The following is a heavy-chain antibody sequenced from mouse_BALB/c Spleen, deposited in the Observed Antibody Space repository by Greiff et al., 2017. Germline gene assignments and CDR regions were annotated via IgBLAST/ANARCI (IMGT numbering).Heavy chain of an antibody. CDR1: GFSLTSYG. J-gene: IGHJ2*01. CDR3: ARGHYGKESFDY. V-gene: IGHV2-9*02. Sequence: VKLVESGPGLVAPSQSLSITCTVSGFSLTSYGVHWVRQPPGKGLEWLGVIWAGGSTNYNSALMSRLSISKDNSKSQVFLKMNSLQTDDTAMYYCARGHYGKESFDYWGQGTTLTVSS. CDR2: IWAGGST. D-gene: IGHD2-1*01.